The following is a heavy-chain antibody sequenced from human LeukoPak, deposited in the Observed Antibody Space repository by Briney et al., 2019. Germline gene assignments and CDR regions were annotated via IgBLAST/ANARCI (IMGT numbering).Heavy chain of an antibody. Sequence: ASVKVSCKASGYTFTSYYMHWVRQAPGQGLEWMGIINPSGGSTSYAQKFQGRVTMNRDMSTSTVYMELSSLRSEETAVYYCARDTREKPSYTAMASWYFDYWGQGTLVTVSS. J-gene: IGHJ4*02. CDR3: ARDTREKPSYTAMASWYFDY. D-gene: IGHD5-18*01. CDR2: INPSGGST. V-gene: IGHV1-46*01. CDR1: GYTFTSYY.